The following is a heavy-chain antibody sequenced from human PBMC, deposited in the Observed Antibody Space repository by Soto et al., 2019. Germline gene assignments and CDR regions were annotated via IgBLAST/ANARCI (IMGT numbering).Heavy chain of an antibody. D-gene: IGHD4-17*01. Sequence: GGSLRLSCAASGFTFDDYAMHWVRQAPGKGLEWVSGISWNSGSIGYADSVKGRFTISRDNAKNSLYLQMNSLRAEDTALYYCAKDGGDYPQPGFDYWGQGTLVTVSS. V-gene: IGHV3-9*01. J-gene: IGHJ4*02. CDR3: AKDGGDYPQPGFDY. CDR2: ISWNSGSI. CDR1: GFTFDDYA.